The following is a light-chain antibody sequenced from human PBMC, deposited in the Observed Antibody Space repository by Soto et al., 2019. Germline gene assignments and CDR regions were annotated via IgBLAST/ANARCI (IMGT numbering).Light chain of an antibody. CDR3: AAWDDSLSGVV. V-gene: IGLV1-47*01. J-gene: IGLJ2*01. Sequence: QSVLTQTPSASGTPGQRVTISCSGSSSNIGSNYVFWYQHLPGTAPKLLIYRNNQRPSGVPDRFSGSKSGTSASLAISGLRSVDETDYYCAAWDDSLSGVVFGGGTKLTVL. CDR2: RNN. CDR1: SSNIGSNY.